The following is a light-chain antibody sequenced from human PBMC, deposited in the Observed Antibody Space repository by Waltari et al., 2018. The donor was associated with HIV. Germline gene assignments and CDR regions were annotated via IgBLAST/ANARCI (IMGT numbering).Light chain of an antibody. J-gene: IGKJ5*01. Sequence: DIQLTQSPSFLSASVGDTVTITCRASQGIPNNVAWYQQKPGKAPKSLIYDASTLQSGVPSRFSGSGSGTEFTLTISSLQPEDFATYYCQQVKSYPLTFGQVTRLEIK. V-gene: IGKV1-9*01. CDR2: DAS. CDR1: QGIPNN. CDR3: QQVKSYPLT.